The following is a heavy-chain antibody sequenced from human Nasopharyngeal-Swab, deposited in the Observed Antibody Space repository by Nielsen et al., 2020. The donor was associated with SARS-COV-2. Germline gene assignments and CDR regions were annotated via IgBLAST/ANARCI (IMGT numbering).Heavy chain of an antibody. CDR2: MNPNSGNT. CDR3: ARCEYYDFWSGYSDRPFDY. CDR1: GYTFTSYD. J-gene: IGHJ4*02. V-gene: IGHV1-8*01. Sequence: ASVKVSCKASGYTFTSYDINWVRQATGQGLEWMGWMNPNSGNTGYAQKFQGRVTMTRNTSISTAYMELSSLRSEDTAVYYCARCEYYDFWSGYSDRPFDYWGQGTLVTVSS. D-gene: IGHD3-3*01.